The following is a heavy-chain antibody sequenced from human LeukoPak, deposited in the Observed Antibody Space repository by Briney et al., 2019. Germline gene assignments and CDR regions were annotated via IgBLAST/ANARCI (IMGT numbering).Heavy chain of an antibody. V-gene: IGHV1-2*02. D-gene: IGHD3-10*01. CDR1: GYTFTDFY. J-gene: IGHJ4*02. CDR2: INPNSGGT. CDR3: ARSSLYYYGSGTYDKVCLDY. Sequence: ASVKVSCKASGYTFTDFYIHCVRQAPGQGLEWMAWINPNSGGTHYAQKFQGRVTMTRDTSISTAYMEMSRLRSDDTAVYYCARSSLYYYGSGTYDKVCLDYWGQGTLVTVSS.